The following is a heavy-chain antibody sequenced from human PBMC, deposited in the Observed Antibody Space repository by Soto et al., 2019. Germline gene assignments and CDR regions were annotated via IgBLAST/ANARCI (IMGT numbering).Heavy chain of an antibody. CDR3: AKATATSGGAFEI. CDR2: ILVGGST. D-gene: IGHD1-1*01. J-gene: IGHJ3*02. Sequence: PVGSLRLSCAVSGFICSSYDMSWVRQAPGKGLEWVSTILVGGSTHYEDSVKGRFTISRDTSKNTVYLQMNRLTGGDTAVYYCAKATATSGGAFEIYGQGTMVTVSS. V-gene: IGHV3-23*01. CDR1: GFICSSYD.